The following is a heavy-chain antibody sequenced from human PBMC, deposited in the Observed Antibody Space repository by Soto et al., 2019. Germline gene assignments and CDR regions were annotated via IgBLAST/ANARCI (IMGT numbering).Heavy chain of an antibody. CDR2: VYNSGST. Sequence: AETLSLTCTVSGGSISSNYWTWIRQPPGKGLEWIGYVYNSGSTNYNPSLKSRVTISEDTSKSQFSLKVNSMTAADTAVYYCARYRREAVAGYTLDNWGQGILVTASS. D-gene: IGHD6-13*01. CDR3: ARYRREAVAGYTLDN. CDR1: GGSISSNY. J-gene: IGHJ4*02. V-gene: IGHV4-59*01.